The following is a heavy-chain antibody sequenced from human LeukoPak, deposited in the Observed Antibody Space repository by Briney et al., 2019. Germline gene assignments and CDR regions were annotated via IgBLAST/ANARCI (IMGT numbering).Heavy chain of an antibody. CDR1: GFTFSSYS. Sequence: PGGSLRLSCAASGFTFSSYSMNWVRQAPGKGLEWVSSISSSSSYIYYADSVKGRFTISRDNSKNTLYLQMNSLRAEDTAVYYCAKFDTLKDIVVVPAAFDYWGQGTLVTVSS. CDR3: AKFDTLKDIVVVPAAFDY. J-gene: IGHJ4*02. CDR2: ISSSSSYI. V-gene: IGHV3-21*04. D-gene: IGHD2-2*01.